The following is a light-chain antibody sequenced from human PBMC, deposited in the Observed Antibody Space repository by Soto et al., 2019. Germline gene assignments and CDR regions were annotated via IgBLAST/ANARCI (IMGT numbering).Light chain of an antibody. CDR3: SSFTRSSFTHV. J-gene: IGLJ1*01. CDR2: DVT. CDR1: SSDLDGYNY. V-gene: IGLV2-14*01. Sequence: QSVLTQPASVSGSPGQSIAISCTGTSSDLDGYNYVSWYQQHPDKAPKLIIYDVTNRPSGVSDRFSGSKSGNTASLTISGLQAEDEADYYCSSFTRSSFTHVYGSGTKVPVL.